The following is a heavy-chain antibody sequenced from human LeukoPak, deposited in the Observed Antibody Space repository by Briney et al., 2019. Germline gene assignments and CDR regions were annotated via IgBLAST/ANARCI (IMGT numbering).Heavy chain of an antibody. D-gene: IGHD2-8*01. CDR2: IYYSGST. CDR3: ARPTEWYAFDI. CDR1: GGSISGSSYY. J-gene: IGHJ3*02. Sequence: SETLSLTCTVSGGSISGSSYYWGWIRQPPGKGLEWIGSIYYSGSTYYNPSLKSRVTISVDTSKNQFSLKLSSVTAADTAVYYCARPTEWYAFDIWGQGTMVTVSS. V-gene: IGHV4-39*01.